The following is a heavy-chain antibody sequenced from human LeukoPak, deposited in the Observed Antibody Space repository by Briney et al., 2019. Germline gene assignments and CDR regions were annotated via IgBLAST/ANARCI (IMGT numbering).Heavy chain of an antibody. J-gene: IGHJ5*02. CDR1: GGSISSYY. D-gene: IGHD3-16*01. Sequence: SETLSLTCTVSGGSISSYYWSWLRQPPGKGLEWIGYIYYSGSTNYNPSLKSRVTISVDTSKNQFSLKLSSVTAADTAVYYCARDLGGVEANWFDPWGQGTLVTVSS. V-gene: IGHV4-59*01. CDR2: IYYSGST. CDR3: ARDLGGVEANWFDP.